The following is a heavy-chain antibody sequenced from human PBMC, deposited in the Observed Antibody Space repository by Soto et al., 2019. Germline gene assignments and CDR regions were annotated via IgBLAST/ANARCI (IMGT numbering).Heavy chain of an antibody. D-gene: IGHD3-10*01. CDR3: ARGITMVRGVPEGSGLDV. V-gene: IGHV1-69*02. Sequence: QVQLVQSGAEVKKPGSSAKVSCKTSAGTFSSYTINWVRQTPGQGLEWMGRIIPILGIANYAQKFQGRVTITEDKSTSKAYMELSSLRSEDTVVYSCARGITMVRGVPEGSGLDVWGQGTTVTVSS. CDR1: AGTFSSYT. J-gene: IGHJ6*02. CDR2: IIPILGIA.